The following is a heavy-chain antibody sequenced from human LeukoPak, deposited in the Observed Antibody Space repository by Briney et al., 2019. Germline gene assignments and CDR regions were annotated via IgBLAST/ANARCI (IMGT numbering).Heavy chain of an antibody. D-gene: IGHD5-18*01. CDR2: INHSGST. CDR3: ARNGYSFGWDRAFDI. J-gene: IGHJ3*02. CDR1: GGSFSGSFSGYY. Sequence: KTSETLSLTCAVYGGSFSGSFSGYYWSWIRQPPGKGLEWIGEINHSGSTKYNPSLKSRVTISVDSSKNQFSLKLSSVTAADTAVYYCARNGYSFGWDRAFDIWGQGTVVTVSS. V-gene: IGHV4-34*01.